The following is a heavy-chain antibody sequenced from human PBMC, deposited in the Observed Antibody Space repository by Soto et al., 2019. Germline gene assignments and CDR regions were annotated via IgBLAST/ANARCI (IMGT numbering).Heavy chain of an antibody. J-gene: IGHJ4*02. D-gene: IGHD1-26*01. CDR1: GSTFKNFA. Sequence: LLQSGAEVKEPGSSVRLSCQVSGSTFKNFAFSWVRQAPGQGPEWLGGIVVMSNAADYSQRFQDRVMITADTSTSTLYMELGSLTFDDTAVYYCARAIKRWEVNYYFDYWGQGPLVTVSS. V-gene: IGHV1-69*06. CDR2: IVVMSNAA. CDR3: ARAIKRWEVNYYFDY.